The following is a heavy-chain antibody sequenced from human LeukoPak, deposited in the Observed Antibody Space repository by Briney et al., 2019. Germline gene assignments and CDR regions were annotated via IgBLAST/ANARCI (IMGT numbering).Heavy chain of an antibody. Sequence: ASVKVSCKASGGTFSSYAISWVRQAPGQGLEWMGRIIPILGIANYAQKFQGRVTITADKSTSTAYMELSSLRSEDTAVYYCATHDYGDTNWFDPWGQGTLVTVSS. J-gene: IGHJ5*02. CDR3: ATHDYGDTNWFDP. V-gene: IGHV1-69*04. CDR1: GGTFSSYA. CDR2: IIPILGIA. D-gene: IGHD4-17*01.